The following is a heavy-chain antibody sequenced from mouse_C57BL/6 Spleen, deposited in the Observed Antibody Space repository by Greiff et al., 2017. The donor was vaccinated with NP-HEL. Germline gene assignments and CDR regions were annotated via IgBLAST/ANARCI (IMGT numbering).Heavy chain of an antibody. CDR2: INPNNGGT. D-gene: IGHD1-1*01. Sequence: EVQLQQSGPELVKPGASVKISCKASGYTFTDYYMNWVKQSHGKSLEWIGDINPNNGGTSYNQKFKGKATLTVDKSSSTAYMELRSLTSEDSAVYYCARFVDYYGSEEFAYWGQGTLVTVSA. CDR3: ARFVDYYGSEEFAY. V-gene: IGHV1-26*01. CDR1: GYTFTDYY. J-gene: IGHJ3*01.